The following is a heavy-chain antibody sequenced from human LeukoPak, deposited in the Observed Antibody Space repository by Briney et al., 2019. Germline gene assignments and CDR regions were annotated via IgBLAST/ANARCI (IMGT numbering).Heavy chain of an antibody. CDR1: GGSISAYY. CDR3: ARGLCGSGGCNYNYYGMDV. CDR2: INHSGST. Sequence: SETLSLTCAVYGGSISAYYWSWIRQPPGKGLEWIGEINHSGSTNYNPSLKSRVTISEDTSKNQFSLKLSSVTAADTAVYYCARGLCGSGGCNYNYYGMDVWGQGTTVTVSS. V-gene: IGHV4-34*01. J-gene: IGHJ6*02. D-gene: IGHD3-10*01.